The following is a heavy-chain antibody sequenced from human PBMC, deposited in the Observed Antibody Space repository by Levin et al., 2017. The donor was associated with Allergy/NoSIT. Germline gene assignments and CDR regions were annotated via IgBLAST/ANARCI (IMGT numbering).Heavy chain of an antibody. CDR3: ARGYYDILTGYPNDAFDI. Sequence: SETLSLTCTVSGGSISSGSYYWSWIRQPAGKGLEWIGRIYTSGSTNYNPSLKSRVTISVDTSKNQFSLKLSSVTAADTAVYYCARGYYDILTGYPNDAFDIWGQGTMVTVSS. CDR2: IYTSGST. CDR1: GGSISSGSYY. J-gene: IGHJ3*02. D-gene: IGHD3-9*01. V-gene: IGHV4-61*02.